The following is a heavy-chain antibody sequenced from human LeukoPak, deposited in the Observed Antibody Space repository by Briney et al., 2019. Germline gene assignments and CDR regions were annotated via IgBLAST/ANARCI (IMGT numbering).Heavy chain of an antibody. J-gene: IGHJ4*02. V-gene: IGHV3-30*04. Sequence: QPGGSLRLSCAASGFTFSDDAMHWVRQAPGKGLEWVAVISYDGSNKYYADSVKGRFTISRDNSKNTLYLRMNSLRAEDTAVFYCARADCSSTSCYTTNRFRGIDYWGQGTLVTVSS. CDR3: ARADCSSTSCYTTNRFRGIDY. CDR2: ISYDGSNK. CDR1: GFTFSDDA. D-gene: IGHD2-2*02.